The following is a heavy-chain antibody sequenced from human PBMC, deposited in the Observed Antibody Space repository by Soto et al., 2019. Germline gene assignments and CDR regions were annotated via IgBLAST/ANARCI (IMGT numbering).Heavy chain of an antibody. D-gene: IGHD3-22*01. Sequence: ASVKVSCKASGYTFTSYGISWVRQAPGQGLEWMGWISANNDHTNYAQKLQGRVTMTTDTSTSTAYMELRSLTSDDTAVYYCARDLGVVVIPEDALDLWGQGTKVTVSS. J-gene: IGHJ3*01. CDR1: GYTFTSYG. CDR3: ARDLGVVVIPEDALDL. CDR2: ISANNDHT. V-gene: IGHV1-18*01.